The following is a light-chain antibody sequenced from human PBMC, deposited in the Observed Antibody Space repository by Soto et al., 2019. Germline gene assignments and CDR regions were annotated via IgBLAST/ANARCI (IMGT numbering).Light chain of an antibody. CDR2: SNN. CDR1: SSNIGSNY. Sequence: QPVLTQPPSASGTPGQRVTISCSGSSSNIGSNYVCWYQHLPGTAPKLLIYSNNQRPSGVPDRFSGSKSGTSASLAISGLRSEDEADYYCATWDDSLSGHYVFGTGTKVNVL. V-gene: IGLV1-47*02. CDR3: ATWDDSLSGHYV. J-gene: IGLJ1*01.